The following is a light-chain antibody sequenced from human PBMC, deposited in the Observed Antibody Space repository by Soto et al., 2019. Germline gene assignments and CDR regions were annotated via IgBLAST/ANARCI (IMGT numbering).Light chain of an antibody. J-gene: IGKJ1*01. CDR1: QSIRYW. Sequence: PSTLSASRGNRVTITFRASQSIRYWLAWYQQKPGRAPKLLIYDASTLESGVPTRFSGSGSGTEFTLTISSLHPDDFATYYCQQCNVLSTFGQGTKVDIK. V-gene: IGKV1-5*01. CDR3: QQCNVLST. CDR2: DAS.